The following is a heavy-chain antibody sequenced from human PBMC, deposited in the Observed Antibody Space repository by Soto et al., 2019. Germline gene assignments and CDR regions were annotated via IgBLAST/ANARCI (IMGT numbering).Heavy chain of an antibody. Sequence: EVQLAESGGGLVQPGRSLRLSCAASGFSMDAYAMHWVRQVPGKGLEWVSGITYNSRIKHYVESVEGRFTISRDNAKNSLYLDMNSLIPDDTSEYVCAKHMKVRSDLFFAMEVWGQGTTVTVSS. CDR2: ITYNSRIK. V-gene: IGHV3-9*01. CDR1: GFSMDAYA. D-gene: IGHD2-21*01. J-gene: IGHJ6*01. CDR3: AKHMKVRSDLFFAMEV.